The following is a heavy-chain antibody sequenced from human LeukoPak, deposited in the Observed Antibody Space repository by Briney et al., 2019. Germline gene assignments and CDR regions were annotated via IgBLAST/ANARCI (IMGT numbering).Heavy chain of an antibody. CDR1: GFTVRSNY. D-gene: IGHD2-2*02. J-gene: IGHJ3*01. V-gene: IGHV3-53*01. CDR3: TREPLYRRRAFDL. CDR2: IYSDGTT. Sequence: GGSLRLSCAASGFTVRSNYMSWVRQAPGKGLEWVSVIYSDGTTYYADSVKGRFTISRDTSKNTLYLQMNSLRAEDTAVFYRTREPLYRRRAFDLWGQGTMVTVSS.